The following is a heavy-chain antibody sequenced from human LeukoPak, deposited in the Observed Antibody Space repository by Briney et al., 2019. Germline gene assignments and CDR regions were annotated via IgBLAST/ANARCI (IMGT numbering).Heavy chain of an antibody. CDR1: GFTFSVYW. Sequence: GGSLRLSCAGSGFTFSVYWMHGVRQARGRGRVGVSRVNSDGSSTNYADSVKGRLTISRDNSKNTLYLQMNSLRAADPAVYYCAKDRERGWAPQDYWGQGTLVTVSS. V-gene: IGHV3-74*01. CDR3: AKDRERGWAPQDY. D-gene: IGHD1-1*01. CDR2: VNSDGSST. J-gene: IGHJ4*02.